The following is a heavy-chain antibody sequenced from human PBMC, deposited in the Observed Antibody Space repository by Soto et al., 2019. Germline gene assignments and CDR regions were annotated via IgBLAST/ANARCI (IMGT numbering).Heavy chain of an antibody. Sequence: QVQLQESGPGLVKPSQTLSLTCTVSGGSISSGGYYWSWIRQHPGKGLEWIGYMYYSGSTYYNPSVTIRVTIAVDTSKIQLSLKLSSVTAADTAVYYCAIGSTSLGMDVWGQGTTVTVSS. CDR2: MYYSGST. J-gene: IGHJ6*02. CDR3: AIGSTSLGMDV. D-gene: IGHD2-2*01. CDR1: GGSISSGGYY. V-gene: IGHV4-31*03.